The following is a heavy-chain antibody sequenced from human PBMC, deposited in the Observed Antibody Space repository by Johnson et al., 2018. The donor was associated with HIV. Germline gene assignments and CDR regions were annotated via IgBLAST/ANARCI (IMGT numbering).Heavy chain of an antibody. CDR2: IKSDGSST. V-gene: IGHV3-74*02. J-gene: IGHJ3*02. CDR1: GFTFSNAW. Sequence: VQLVESGGGLVKPGRSLRLSCAASGFTFSNAWMSWVRQAPGKGLEWVGRIKSDGSSTTYADSVKGRCTMHRDNAKNTLYPQMNSLRAEDTAVYYCARRAYYYDSSGYYSHAFDIWGQGTMVTVSS. CDR3: ARRAYYYDSSGYYSHAFDI. D-gene: IGHD3-22*01.